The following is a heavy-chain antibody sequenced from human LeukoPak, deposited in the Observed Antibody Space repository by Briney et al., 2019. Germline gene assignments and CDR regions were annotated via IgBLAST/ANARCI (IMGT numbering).Heavy chain of an antibody. V-gene: IGHV1-18*01. J-gene: IGHJ4*02. Sequence: ASVKVSCKASGYTFTSYGISWVRQAPGQGLEWIGWISAYNGNTNYAQKLQGRVTMTTDTSTSTAYMELRSLRSGDTAVYYCARASAVAGFDYWGQGTLVTVSS. D-gene: IGHD6-19*01. CDR1: GYTFTSYG. CDR2: ISAYNGNT. CDR3: ARASAVAGFDY.